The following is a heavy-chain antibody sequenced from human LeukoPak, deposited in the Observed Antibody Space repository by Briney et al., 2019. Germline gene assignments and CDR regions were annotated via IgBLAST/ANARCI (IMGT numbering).Heavy chain of an antibody. CDR2: INTDGTAT. D-gene: IGHD6-19*01. CDR1: GFTLSKYS. Sequence: GGSLRLSCAASGFTLSKYSMLGVRQAPRRGVEGVSRINTDGTATTYADSVKGRFTVSRDNADNTLFLQMNSVRDEDTAVYYCATKQWLAPPPDSWGQGTPVTVSS. J-gene: IGHJ4*02. V-gene: IGHV3-74*01. CDR3: ATKQWLAPPPDS.